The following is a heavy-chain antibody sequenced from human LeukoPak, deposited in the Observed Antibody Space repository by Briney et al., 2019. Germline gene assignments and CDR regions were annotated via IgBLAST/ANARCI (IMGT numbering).Heavy chain of an antibody. CDR1: GFTFSSFA. Sequence: GGSLRLSCAASGFTFSSFAMSWVRQAPGKGLEWVSGTSASGDRTYYADSVKGRFTISRDNSNSMLYLQMSSLRAEDTAVYYCAKEYRGGWPFDYWGQGTLVTVSS. V-gene: IGHV3-23*01. CDR2: TSASGDRT. J-gene: IGHJ4*02. D-gene: IGHD6-19*01. CDR3: AKEYRGGWPFDY.